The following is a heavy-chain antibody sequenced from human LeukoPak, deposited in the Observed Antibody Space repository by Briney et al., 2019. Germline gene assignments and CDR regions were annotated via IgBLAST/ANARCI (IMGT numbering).Heavy chain of an antibody. V-gene: IGHV3-74*01. Sequence: GGSLRLSCAASGFTFSSYWMHWVRQAPGKGLVWVSRINSDGSSTSYADSVKGRFTISRDNAKNTLYLQMNNLRAEDTAVYCCSSGNSHAFDIWGQGTMVTVSS. D-gene: IGHD4-23*01. CDR1: GFTFSSYW. J-gene: IGHJ3*02. CDR2: INSDGSST. CDR3: SSGNSHAFDI.